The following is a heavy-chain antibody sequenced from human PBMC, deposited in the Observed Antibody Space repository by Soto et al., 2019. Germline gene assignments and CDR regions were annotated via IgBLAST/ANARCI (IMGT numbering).Heavy chain of an antibody. J-gene: IGHJ4*02. CDR3: ARALRYCSGGSGYSRFDY. CDR2: INPSGGST. CDR1: GYTFTSYY. Sequence: ASVKVSCKASGYTFTSYYMHWVRQAPGQGLEWMGIINPSGGSTSYAQKFQGRVTMTRDTSTSTVYMELSSLRSEDTAVYYFARALRYCSGGSGYSRFDYWGQGPLVTVSS. V-gene: IGHV1-46*01. D-gene: IGHD2-15*01.